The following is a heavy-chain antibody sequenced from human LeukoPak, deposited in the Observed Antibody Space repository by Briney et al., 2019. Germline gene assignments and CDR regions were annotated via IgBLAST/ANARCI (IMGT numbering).Heavy chain of an antibody. CDR1: GFTFSSYA. V-gene: IGHV3-23*01. CDR3: AKGYDSSGYPVADAFDI. CDR2: LSGSGGST. D-gene: IGHD3-22*01. Sequence: GGSLRLSCAASGFTFSSYAMSWVRQAPGEGLEWVSALSGSGGSTYYADSVKGRFTISRDNSKNTLYLQMNSLRAEDTAVYYCAKGYDSSGYPVADAFDIWGQGTMVTVSS. J-gene: IGHJ3*02.